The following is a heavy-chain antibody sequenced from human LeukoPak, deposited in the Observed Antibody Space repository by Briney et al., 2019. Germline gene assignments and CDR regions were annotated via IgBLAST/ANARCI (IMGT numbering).Heavy chain of an antibody. CDR2: ISYDGSNK. D-gene: IGHD6-13*01. CDR1: GFTFSSYA. V-gene: IGHV3-30-3*01. Sequence: GGSLRLSCAASGFTFSSYAMHWVRQAPGKGLEWVAVISYDGSNKYYADSVKGRFTISRDNPKNTLYLQMNSLRAEDTAVYYCARETGGSSWYSAFDIWGQGTMVTVSS. CDR3: ARETGGSSWYSAFDI. J-gene: IGHJ3*02.